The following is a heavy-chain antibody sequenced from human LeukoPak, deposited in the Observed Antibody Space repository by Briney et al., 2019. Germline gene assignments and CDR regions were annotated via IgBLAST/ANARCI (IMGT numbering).Heavy chain of an antibody. D-gene: IGHD4-17*01. CDR3: ARATPTVTTLFDY. Sequence: GGSLRLSCAASGFTFDDYAMHWVRQAPGKGLEWVSGISWNSGSIGYADSVKGRFAISRDNAKNSLYLQMNSLRAEDTALYYCARATPTVTTLFDYWGQGTLVTVSS. CDR2: ISWNSGSI. CDR1: GFTFDDYA. V-gene: IGHV3-9*01. J-gene: IGHJ4*02.